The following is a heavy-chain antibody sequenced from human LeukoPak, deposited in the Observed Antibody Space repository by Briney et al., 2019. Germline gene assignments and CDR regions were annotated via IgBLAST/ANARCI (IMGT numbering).Heavy chain of an antibody. D-gene: IGHD6-6*01. CDR1: GYYISSGYY. V-gene: IGHV4-38-2*01. CDR3: ARKANGLVYSSSSYYYYMDV. CDR2: IYHSGST. Sequence: PSETLSLTCAVSGYYISSGYYWGWIRQPPGKGLEWIGSIYHSGSTYYNPSLKSRVTISVDTSKNQFSLKLSSVTAADTAVYYCARKANGLVYSSSSYYYYMDVWGKGTTVTVSS. J-gene: IGHJ6*03.